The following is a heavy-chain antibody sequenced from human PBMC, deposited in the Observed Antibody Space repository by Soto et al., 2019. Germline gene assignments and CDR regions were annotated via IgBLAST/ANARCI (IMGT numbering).Heavy chain of an antibody. CDR2: IYYSGST. J-gene: IGHJ4*02. D-gene: IGHD5-12*01. Sequence: QVQLQESGPGLVKPSETLSLTCTVSGGSISSYYWSWIRQPPGKGLEWIGYIYYSGSTNYNPSLKSRVTISVDTSKNQFSLKLSSVTAADTAVYYCARGIVATLFDYWGQGTLVTVSS. V-gene: IGHV4-59*01. CDR1: GGSISSYY. CDR3: ARGIVATLFDY.